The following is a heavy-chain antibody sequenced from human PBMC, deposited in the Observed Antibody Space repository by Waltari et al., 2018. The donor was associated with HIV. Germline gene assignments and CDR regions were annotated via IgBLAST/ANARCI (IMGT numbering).Heavy chain of an antibody. D-gene: IGHD3-10*01. Sequence: QVQLMQSGPEMRKPGASVKLSCRATGYDLTSHGMTWVRRGPGQGVGWVGWSWADDGNRDIERGFKDRVSLTTDKSTTTAFLELRSLRIDDTATYYCVRGGGTWLQETHYYKGLDVWGQGTTVIVSS. CDR2: SWADDGNR. V-gene: IGHV1-18*01. J-gene: IGHJ6*02. CDR3: VRGGGTWLQETHYYKGLDV. CDR1: GYDLTSHG.